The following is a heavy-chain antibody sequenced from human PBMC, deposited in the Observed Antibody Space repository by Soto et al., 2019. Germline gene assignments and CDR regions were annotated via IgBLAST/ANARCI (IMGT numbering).Heavy chain of an antibody. V-gene: IGHV4-39*02. J-gene: IGHJ4*02. Sequence: PSETLSLTCTVSCGSINNNNYYWAWIRQPPGKGLSWIASIYYDGSTYYNSSLKSRVTISRDTSKNHFSLRLTSMTAADTAVYYCATVLIGATRHPDSDSWGQGTLVTVSS. CDR1: CGSINNNNYY. CDR3: ATVLIGATRHPDSDS. CDR2: IYYDGST. D-gene: IGHD2-15*01.